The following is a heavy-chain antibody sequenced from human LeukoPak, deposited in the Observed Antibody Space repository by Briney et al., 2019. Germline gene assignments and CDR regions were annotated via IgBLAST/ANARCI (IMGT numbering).Heavy chain of an antibody. CDR1: GLTVSSNY. J-gene: IGHJ6*02. Sequence: PGGSLRLSCTASGLTVSSNYMTWVRQAPGKGLEWVSFIYSDGSSYYTDSVQDRFTMSRDNSKNTLYLQMNSLRAEDTAVYYCARNRGGRSMDVWGQGTTVTVTS. CDR3: ARNRGGRSMDV. V-gene: IGHV3-66*01. CDR2: IYSDGSS. D-gene: IGHD3-16*01.